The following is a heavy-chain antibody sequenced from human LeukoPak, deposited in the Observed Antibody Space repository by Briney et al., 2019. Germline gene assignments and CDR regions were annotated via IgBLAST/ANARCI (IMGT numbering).Heavy chain of an antibody. CDR2: FDPEDGET. J-gene: IGHJ4*02. D-gene: IGHD6-19*01. Sequence: ASVNVSCKVSGYTLTELSMHWVRQAPGKGLEWMGGFDPEDGETIYAQKFQGRVTMTEDTSTDTAYMELSSLRSEDTAVYYCATDGIGIAVAGQGFDYWGQGTLVTVSS. V-gene: IGHV1-24*01. CDR3: ATDGIGIAVAGQGFDY. CDR1: GYTLTELS.